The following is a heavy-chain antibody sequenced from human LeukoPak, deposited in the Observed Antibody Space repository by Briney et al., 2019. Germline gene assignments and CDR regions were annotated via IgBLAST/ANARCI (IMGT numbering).Heavy chain of an antibody. CDR3: AKAREGTVVIDY. V-gene: IGHV3-30*04. CDR1: GFTFSSYA. D-gene: IGHD1-1*01. CDR2: ISYDGSNK. J-gene: IGHJ4*02. Sequence: GGSLRLSCAASGFTFSSYAMHWVRQAPGKGLEWVAVISYDGSNKYYADSVQGRFTISRDNSKNTLYLQINSLGPEDTALYYRAKAREGTVVIDYWGQGTLVTVSS.